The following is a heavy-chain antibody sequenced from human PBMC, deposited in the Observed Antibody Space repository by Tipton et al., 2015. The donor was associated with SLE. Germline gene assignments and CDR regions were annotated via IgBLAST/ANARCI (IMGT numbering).Heavy chain of an antibody. CDR1: GGSISSSSSYY. Sequence: TLSLTCAVYGGSISSSSSYYWAWIRQPPGKGLERIGEVYHRGSTEYNPSLRSRATISVDTSKNQFSLKLTSVTAADTAVYYCARGALRFLEWLFNDAFDIWGQGTMVTVSS. CDR3: ARGALRFLEWLFNDAFDI. V-gene: IGHV4-39*01. J-gene: IGHJ3*02. D-gene: IGHD3-3*01. CDR2: VYHRGST.